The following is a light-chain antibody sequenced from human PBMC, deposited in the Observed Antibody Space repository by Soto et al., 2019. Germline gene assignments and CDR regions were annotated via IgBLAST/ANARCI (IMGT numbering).Light chain of an antibody. J-gene: IGLJ3*02. V-gene: IGLV1-44*01. CDR1: NSNIVRYS. Sequence: QSALTQPPSLSGTPGPRVTLSCSGSNSNIVRYSVNWYQNFPGTAPKILIYSDDERPSGVPDRFSGSKSGTSASLAISGLQSEDEAEYCCAAWCDNLNGPLFGGGTKLTVL. CDR2: SDD. CDR3: AAWCDNLNGPL.